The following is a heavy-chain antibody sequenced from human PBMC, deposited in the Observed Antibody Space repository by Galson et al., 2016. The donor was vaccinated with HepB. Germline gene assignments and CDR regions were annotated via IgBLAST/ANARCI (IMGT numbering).Heavy chain of an antibody. CDR3: AGVGVAATNWIDP. CDR1: GGSFNTYY. J-gene: IGHJ5*02. D-gene: IGHD2-15*01. V-gene: IGHV4-34*01. Sequence: SETLSLTCGVSGGSFNTYYWSWIRQSPGKGLEWIGEINHSGFTKYNPSLKSRVTISVDTSKNQFSLELTSMTAADTAVYYCAGVGVAATNWIDPWGQGTLVTVSS. CDR2: INHSGFT.